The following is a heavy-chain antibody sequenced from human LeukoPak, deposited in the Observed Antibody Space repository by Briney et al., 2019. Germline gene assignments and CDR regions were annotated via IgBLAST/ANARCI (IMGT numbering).Heavy chain of an antibody. V-gene: IGHV3-33*01. CDR1: GFTFSSYG. CDR3: ARDRPDSSGYSSFDY. J-gene: IGHJ4*02. CDR2: IWYDGSNK. D-gene: IGHD3-22*01. Sequence: GGSLRLSCAASGFTFSSYGMQWVRQAPGKGLEWVAVIWYDGSNKYYADSVKGRFTISRDNSKNTLYLQMNSLRAEDTAVYYCARDRPDSSGYSSFDYWGQGTLVTVSS.